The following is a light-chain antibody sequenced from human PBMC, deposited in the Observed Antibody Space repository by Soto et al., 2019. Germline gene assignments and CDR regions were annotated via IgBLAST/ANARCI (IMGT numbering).Light chain of an antibody. CDR3: AAWDDRLDVYV. CDR2: STS. CDR1: SSNIGSNT. V-gene: IGLV1-44*01. Sequence: QSALTQPPSASGTPGQIVAISCSGSSSNIGSNTMTWYQQLPGTAPKLLIYSTSQRSSGVPGRFSGSKSGASASLSISGLQSEDEADYYCAAWDDRLDVYVFGTGTKLTVL. J-gene: IGLJ1*01.